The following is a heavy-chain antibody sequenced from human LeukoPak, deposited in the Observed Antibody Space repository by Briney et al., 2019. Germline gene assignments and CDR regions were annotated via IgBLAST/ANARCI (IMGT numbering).Heavy chain of an antibody. CDR1: GFSFSSYS. CDR3: AELGITMIGGV. CDR2: INEDGSEK. V-gene: IGHV3-7*01. J-gene: IGHJ6*04. Sequence: PGESLRLSCAASGFSFSSYSMNWVRQAPGKGLEWVANINEDGSEKYYVDSVKGRFTISRDNAKNSLYLQMNSLRAEDTAVYYCAELGITMIGGVWGKGTTVTISS. D-gene: IGHD3-10*02.